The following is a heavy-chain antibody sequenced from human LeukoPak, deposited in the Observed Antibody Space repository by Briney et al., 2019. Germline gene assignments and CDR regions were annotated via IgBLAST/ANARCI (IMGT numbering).Heavy chain of an antibody. CDR3: ARLSYGDYDCV. V-gene: IGHV4-34*01. D-gene: IGHD4-17*01. Sequence: PSETLSLTCAVYGGSFSGYYWNWIRQPPGKGLEWIGEINHSGSTNYNPSLKSRVTISVDTSKNQFSLKLSSVTAADTAVYYCARLSYGDYDCVWGQGTMVTVSS. CDR2: INHSGST. J-gene: IGHJ3*01. CDR1: GGSFSGYY.